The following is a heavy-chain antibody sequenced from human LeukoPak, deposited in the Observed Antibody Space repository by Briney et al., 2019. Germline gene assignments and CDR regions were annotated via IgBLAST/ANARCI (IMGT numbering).Heavy chain of an antibody. D-gene: IGHD3-22*01. CDR1: GGSISRGSYH. J-gene: IGHJ4*02. Sequence: PSETLSLTCTVSGGSISRGSYHWAWIRQPPGKGLEWIGNIYCTGGTYYNPSLKSRVTISIDTSKNHFSLRLSSVTAADTAVYYCARHDNSGLDFWGQGTLVTVSS. V-gene: IGHV4-39*01. CDR2: IYCTGGT. CDR3: ARHDNSGLDF.